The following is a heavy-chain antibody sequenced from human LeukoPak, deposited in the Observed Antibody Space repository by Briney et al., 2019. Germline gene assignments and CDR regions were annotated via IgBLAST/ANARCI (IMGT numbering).Heavy chain of an antibody. Sequence: GGSLRLSCAASGFTFSGHNMNWVRQAPGKGLEWISFVSISSGTIYYADSVSGRFRISRDNAKSSLDLEMNSLRAEDTAVYYCARAMSTFGGVRNYFDSWGQGTLVTVSS. D-gene: IGHD3-16*01. CDR1: GFTFSGHN. J-gene: IGHJ4*02. CDR3: ARAMSTFGGVRNYFDS. CDR2: VSISSGTI. V-gene: IGHV3-48*04.